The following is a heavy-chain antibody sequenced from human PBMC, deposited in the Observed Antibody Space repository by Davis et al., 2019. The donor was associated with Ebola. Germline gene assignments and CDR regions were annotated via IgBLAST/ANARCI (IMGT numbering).Heavy chain of an antibody. CDR2: ISSSGSTI. Sequence: GESLKISCAASGFTFSSYEMNWVRQAPGKGLEWVSYISSSGSTIYYADSVKGRFTISRDNAKNSLYLQMNSLRAEDTAVYYCAREGTTVTSWGHYYYGMDVWGQGTTVTVSS. V-gene: IGHV3-48*03. CDR1: GFTFSSYE. CDR3: AREGTTVTSWGHYYYGMDV. D-gene: IGHD4-17*01. J-gene: IGHJ6*02.